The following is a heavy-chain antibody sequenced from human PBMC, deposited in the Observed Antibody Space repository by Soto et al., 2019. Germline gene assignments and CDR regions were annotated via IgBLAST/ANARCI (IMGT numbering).Heavy chain of an antibody. V-gene: IGHV4-4*02. CDR2: IFHDGNT. CDR1: GASIRSGGW. Sequence: QVHLQESGPGLVKPSETLSLTCAVSGASIRSGGWWSWVRQPPGKGLGWVAEIFHDGNTNYSPSLKSRVTISVDKSQNQFSLNVYSVTAADTAVYYCARHEGWTGPDQWGQGTLVTVSS. J-gene: IGHJ5*02. D-gene: IGHD2-8*02. CDR3: ARHEGWTGPDQ.